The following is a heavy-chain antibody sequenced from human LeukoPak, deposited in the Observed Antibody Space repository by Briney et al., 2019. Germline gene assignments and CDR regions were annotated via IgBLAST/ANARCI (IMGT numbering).Heavy chain of an antibody. D-gene: IGHD2-2*02. Sequence: ASVKVSCKASGGTFSSYAISWVRQAPGQGLEWMGGIIPIFGTANYAQKFQGRVTITADESTSTAYMELSSLRSEDTAVYYCAREPREDCGSTSCYTQGPTDRTNYYMDVWGKGTTVTVSS. CDR2: IIPIFGTA. J-gene: IGHJ6*03. V-gene: IGHV1-69*01. CDR3: AREPREDCGSTSCYTQGPTDRTNYYMDV. CDR1: GGTFSSYA.